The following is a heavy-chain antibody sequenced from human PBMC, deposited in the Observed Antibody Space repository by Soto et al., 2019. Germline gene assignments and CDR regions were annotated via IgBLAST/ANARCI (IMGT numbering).Heavy chain of an antibody. CDR1: GGSFSGYY. V-gene: IGHV4-34*01. D-gene: IGHD3-10*01. Sequence: SETLSLTCAVYGGSFSGYYWSWIRQPPGKGLEWIGEINHSGSTNYNPSLKSRVTISVDTSKNQFSLKLSSVTAADTAVYYCARGRYYYGSGRSTVQDYWGQGTLVTVSS. CDR2: INHSGST. CDR3: ARGRYYYGSGRSTVQDY. J-gene: IGHJ4*02.